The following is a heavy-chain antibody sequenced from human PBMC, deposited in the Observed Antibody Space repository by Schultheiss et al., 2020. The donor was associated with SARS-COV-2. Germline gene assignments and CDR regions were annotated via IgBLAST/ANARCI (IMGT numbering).Heavy chain of an antibody. V-gene: IGHV3-74*01. CDR1: GFTFRNYW. J-gene: IGHJ3*01. CDR3: ARNGPRRYYGPGSLAA. CDR2: IVSDGGTT. Sequence: GGSLRLSCASSGFTFRNYWMNWVRQAPGKGLVWVSRIVSDGGTTSYADSVKGRFTISRDNAKNTLYLQMNSLRPEDTAVYYCARNGPRRYYGPGSLAAWGQGTMVTVSS. D-gene: IGHD3-10*01.